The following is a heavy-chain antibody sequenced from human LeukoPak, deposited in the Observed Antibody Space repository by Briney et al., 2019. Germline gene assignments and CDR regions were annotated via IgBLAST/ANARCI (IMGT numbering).Heavy chain of an antibody. CDR3: AREVHPAAAVDY. D-gene: IGHD6-13*01. V-gene: IGHV3-7*01. J-gene: IGHJ4*02. CDR2: IKQDGSGT. CDR1: GFTFSSYW. Sequence: GGSLRLSCAASGFTFSSYWMSWVRQAPGEGLEWVANIKQDGSGTYYVDSVKGRFTISRDNGKNSVYLQMSSLRAEGTAVYYCAREVHPAAAVDYWGQGTLVTVSS.